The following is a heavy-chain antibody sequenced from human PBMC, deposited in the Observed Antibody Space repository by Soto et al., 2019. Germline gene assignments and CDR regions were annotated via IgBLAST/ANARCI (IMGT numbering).Heavy chain of an antibody. CDR3: ARRITTVIDD. CDR1: GGSISSSSYY. CDR2: IYYSGST. V-gene: IGHV4-39*01. D-gene: IGHD4-17*01. J-gene: IGHJ4*02. Sequence: SETLSLTCTVSGGSISSSSYYWGWIRQPPGKGLEWIGSIYYSGSTYYNPSLKSRVTISVDTSKNQFSLKLSSVTAADTAVYYCARRITTVIDDWGQGTLVTVSS.